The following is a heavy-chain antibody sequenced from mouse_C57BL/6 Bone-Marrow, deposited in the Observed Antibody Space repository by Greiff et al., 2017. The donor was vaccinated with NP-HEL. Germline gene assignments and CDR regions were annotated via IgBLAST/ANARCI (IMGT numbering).Heavy chain of an antibody. CDR2: IDPNSGGT. Sequence: QVQLQQPGAELVKPGASAKLSCKASGYTFTSYWMHWVKQRPGRGLEWIGRIDPNSGGTKYNEKFKSKATLTVDKPSSTAYMQLSSLTSEDSAVYYCARHPATNYYGSSYNWFAYWGQGTLVTVSA. J-gene: IGHJ3*01. D-gene: IGHD1-1*01. CDR3: ARHPATNYYGSSYNWFAY. V-gene: IGHV1-72*01. CDR1: GYTFTSYW.